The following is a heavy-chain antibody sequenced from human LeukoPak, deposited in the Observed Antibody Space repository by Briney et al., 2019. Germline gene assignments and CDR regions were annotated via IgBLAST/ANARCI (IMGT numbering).Heavy chain of an antibody. Sequence: GGSLRLFCPPAGFTFTNAWMGWVRQAPGEWLEWLSCIKRETNGSTTDYAAPVKVRFTISRDDSKNTLYLQMNSLKAEDTAVYYCTTDLRQWILATNDYWGQGTLVTVSS. CDR2: IKRETNGSTT. D-gene: IGHD2-2*03. CDR1: GFTFTNAW. V-gene: IGHV3-15*01. CDR3: TTDLRQWILATNDY. J-gene: IGHJ4*02.